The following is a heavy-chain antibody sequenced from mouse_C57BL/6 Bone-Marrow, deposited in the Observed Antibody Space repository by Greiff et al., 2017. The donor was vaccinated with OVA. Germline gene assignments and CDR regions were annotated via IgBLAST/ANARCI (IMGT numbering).Heavy chain of an antibody. D-gene: IGHD2-3*01. CDR3: TGWLLRDYYAMDY. J-gene: IGHJ4*01. Sequence: DVKLEESGGGLVQPGGSLKLSCAASGFTFSDAWMDWVRQSPEKGLEWVAEIRNKANNHATYYAESVKGRFTISRDDSKSSVYLQMNRLRAEDTGMYYCTGWLLRDYYAMDYWGQGTSVTVSS. CDR2: IRNKANNHAT. V-gene: IGHV6-6*01. CDR1: GFTFSDAW.